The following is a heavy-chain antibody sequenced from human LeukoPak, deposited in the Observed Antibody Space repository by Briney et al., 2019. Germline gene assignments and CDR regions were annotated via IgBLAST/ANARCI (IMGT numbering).Heavy chain of an antibody. D-gene: IGHD3-3*01. V-gene: IGHV4-39*01. J-gene: IGHJ6*03. Sequence: SETLSLTCTVSGGSISSSSYYWGWIRQPPGKGLEWIGSIYYSGGTYYNPSLKSRVTISVDTSKNQFSLKLSSVTAADTAVYYCARQLRFLVDYYYYMDVWGKGTTVTVSS. CDR3: ARQLRFLVDYYYYMDV. CDR2: IYYSGGT. CDR1: GGSISSSSYY.